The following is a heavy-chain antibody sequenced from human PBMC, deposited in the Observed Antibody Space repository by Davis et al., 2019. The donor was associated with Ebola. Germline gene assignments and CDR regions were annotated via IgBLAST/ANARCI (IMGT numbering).Heavy chain of an antibody. CDR3: ARWSGQDY. V-gene: IGHV3-30*03. J-gene: IGHJ4*02. CDR1: GFTFGSFG. Sequence: GESLKISCAVSGFTFGSFGMHWIRQAPGKGLEWVAVISYDGSNKYYADSVKGRFTISRDNSKNTLYLQMNSLRAEDTAVYYCARWSGQDYWGQGTLVTVSS. CDR2: ISYDGSNK.